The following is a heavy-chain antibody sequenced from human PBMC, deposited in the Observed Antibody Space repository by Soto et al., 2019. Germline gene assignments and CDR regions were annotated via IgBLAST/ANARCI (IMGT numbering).Heavy chain of an antibody. CDR2: IIPIFGTA. CDR3: ARTHDSSGPGAFDI. CDR1: GGTFSSYA. V-gene: IGHV1-69*06. J-gene: IGHJ3*02. D-gene: IGHD3-22*01. Sequence: SVKVSCKASGGTFSSYAISWVRQAPGQGLEWMGGIIPIFGTANYAQKFQGRVTITADKSTSTAYMELSSLSSEDTAVYYCARTHDSSGPGAFDIWGQGTMVTVS.